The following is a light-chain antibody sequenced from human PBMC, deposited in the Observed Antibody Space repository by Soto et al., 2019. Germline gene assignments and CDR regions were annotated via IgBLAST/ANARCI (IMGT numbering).Light chain of an antibody. CDR1: ESVSSNQ. V-gene: IGKV3D-20*02. CDR2: DAS. Sequence: VVLTQSPATLSLSPGERAALSCGASESVSSNQLAWYQQKPGLAPRLLIYDASSRASGIPERFSGSGSGTGFSLTISRLEPEDFAVYYCLQRSDWRTFGRGTKVDI. J-gene: IGKJ1*01. CDR3: LQRSDWRT.